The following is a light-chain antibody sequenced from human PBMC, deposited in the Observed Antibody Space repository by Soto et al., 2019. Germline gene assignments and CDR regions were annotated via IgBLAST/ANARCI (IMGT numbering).Light chain of an antibody. Sequence: DIVMTQSPDSLAVSLGERATINCKSSKSILYSSNNENYLAWYQQKPGQTPKLLIYWASTRESGVADRFSCSGSGTDFTLTISSLQAEDVAGYYCQQYYGIPLTVGGGTKVEIK. V-gene: IGKV4-1*01. J-gene: IGKJ4*01. CDR3: QQYYGIPLT. CDR2: WAS. CDR1: KSILYSSNNENY.